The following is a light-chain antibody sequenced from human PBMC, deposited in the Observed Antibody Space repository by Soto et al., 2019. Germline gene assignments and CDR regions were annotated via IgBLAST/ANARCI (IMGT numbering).Light chain of an antibody. CDR1: QSISSSY. V-gene: IGKV3-15*01. CDR3: QQYNNWPPLT. J-gene: IGKJ4*01. CDR2: GAS. Sequence: EIVMTQSPATLSVSPGERATLSCRASQSISSSYLAWYQQKPGQAPRLLLYGASTRATGIPARFSGSGSGTEFTLTISNLQSEDFAVYYCQQYNNWPPLTFGGGTKVEIK.